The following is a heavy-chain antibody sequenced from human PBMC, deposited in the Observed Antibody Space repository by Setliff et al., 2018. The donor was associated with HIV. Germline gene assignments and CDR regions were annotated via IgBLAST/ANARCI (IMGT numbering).Heavy chain of an antibody. D-gene: IGHD3-22*01. J-gene: IGHJ5*02. Sequence: GESLKISCKTSGYSFTTYWIGWVRQMPGKGLEWMALLYPGDSDIRYSPSFQSQVTVSADKSIGTAYLQWNRLKASDTALYFCARAPNSPYYSNFWYADHWGQGTLVTVSS. CDR2: LYPGDSDI. CDR3: ARAPNSPYYSNFWYADH. CDR1: GYSFTTYW. V-gene: IGHV5-51*01.